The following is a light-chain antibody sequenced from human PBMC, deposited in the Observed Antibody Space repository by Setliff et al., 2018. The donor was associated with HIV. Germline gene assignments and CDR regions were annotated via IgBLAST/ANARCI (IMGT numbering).Light chain of an antibody. CDR1: SSDFGGYNY. Sequence: QSVLPQPASVSGSPGQSITISCTGASSDFGGYNYVSWYEQHPGKAPKLMIYDVSKRPSGVSNRFSGSKSGNTASLTISGLQAEDEADYYCSSYTSRNTYVFGTGTKVTVL. CDR3: SSYTSRNTYV. J-gene: IGLJ1*01. CDR2: DVS. V-gene: IGLV2-14*03.